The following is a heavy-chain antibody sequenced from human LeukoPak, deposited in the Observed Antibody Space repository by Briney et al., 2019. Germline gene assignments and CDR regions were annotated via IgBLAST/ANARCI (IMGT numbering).Heavy chain of an antibody. D-gene: IGHD3-22*01. CDR1: GFTFSSYG. V-gene: IGHV3-30*18. Sequence: GGSLRLSCAASGFTFSSYGMHWVRQAPGKGLEWVAVISYDGSNKYYADSVKGRFTISRDNSKNTLYLQMNSLRAEDTAVYYCRNRPHYYHSTIPDAFDIWGQGTMVTVSS. J-gene: IGHJ3*02. CDR2: ISYDGSNK. CDR3: RNRPHYYHSTIPDAFDI.